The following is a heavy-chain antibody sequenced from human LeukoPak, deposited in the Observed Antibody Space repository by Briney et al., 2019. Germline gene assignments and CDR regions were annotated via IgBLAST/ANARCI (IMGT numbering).Heavy chain of an antibody. Sequence: GTSVKVSCKASGGTFMDYPLSWVRQAPGQGLEWMGGIIPMFGTAKYAQNFEGRVKITADESTSTAYMELSSLRSEDTAVYYCARASDYVWGSYPTDYWGQGTLVTVSS. V-gene: IGHV1-69*13. CDR2: IIPMFGTA. D-gene: IGHD3-16*02. CDR3: ARASDYVWGSYPTDY. J-gene: IGHJ4*02. CDR1: GGTFMDYP.